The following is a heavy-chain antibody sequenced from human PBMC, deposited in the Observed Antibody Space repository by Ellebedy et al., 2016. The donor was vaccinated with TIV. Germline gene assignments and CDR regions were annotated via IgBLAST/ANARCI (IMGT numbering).Heavy chain of an antibody. CDR2: ISLSGSEK. V-gene: IGHV3-7*01. CDR3: ARASGLDASPYFDY. CDR1: GFTFSSYA. J-gene: IGHJ4*02. Sequence: GESLKISCAASGFTFSSYAIHWVRQAPGRGLEWVATISLSGSEKFYQKSVKGRFNISRDNTKDSLSLQMNNLRVEDTAIYYCARASGLDASPYFDYWGQGTLVTVSS. D-gene: IGHD6-25*01.